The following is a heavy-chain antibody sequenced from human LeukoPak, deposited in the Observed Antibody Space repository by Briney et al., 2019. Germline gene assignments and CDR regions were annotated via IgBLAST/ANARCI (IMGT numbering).Heavy chain of an antibody. CDR3: ARDRVGATDYFDY. Sequence: GGSLRLSCAASGFTFSSYWMHWVRQAPGKGLVWVSNINSDGSTTTYADSVKGRFTISRDNAENTLYLQMNSLRAEDTAVYYCARDRVGATDYFDYWGQGTLVTVSS. CDR1: GFTFSSYW. D-gene: IGHD1-26*01. V-gene: IGHV3-74*01. CDR2: INSDGSTT. J-gene: IGHJ4*02.